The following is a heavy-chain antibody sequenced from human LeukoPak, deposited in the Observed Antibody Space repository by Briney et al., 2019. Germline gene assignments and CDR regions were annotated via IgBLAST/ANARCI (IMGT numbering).Heavy chain of an antibody. CDR3: ARDFDGPRASDY. CDR1: GFTFSYFW. V-gene: IGHV3-74*01. Sequence: GESLRLSCAASGFTFSYFWMHWFRQTPGKGLVWVSCINTDGSYSTYADSVRGRFTISRDNVRNTLYLQMNSLRAEDSAVYYCARDFDGPRASDYWGQGISVTVSS. D-gene: IGHD4-17*01. J-gene: IGHJ4*02. CDR2: INTDGSYS.